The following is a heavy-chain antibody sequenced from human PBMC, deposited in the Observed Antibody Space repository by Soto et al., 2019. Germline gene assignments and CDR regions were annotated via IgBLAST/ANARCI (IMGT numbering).Heavy chain of an antibody. CDR3: ARELPYYYDSSGYAPSDAFDI. CDR2: ISYDGSNK. V-gene: IGHV3-30*04. Sequence: GGSLRLSCAASGFTFSSYAMHWVRQAPGKGLEWVAVISYDGSNKYYADSVKGRFTISRDNSKNTLYLQMNSLRAEDTAVYYCARELPYYYDSSGYAPSDAFDIWGQGTMVTVSS. J-gene: IGHJ3*02. D-gene: IGHD3-22*01. CDR1: GFTFSSYA.